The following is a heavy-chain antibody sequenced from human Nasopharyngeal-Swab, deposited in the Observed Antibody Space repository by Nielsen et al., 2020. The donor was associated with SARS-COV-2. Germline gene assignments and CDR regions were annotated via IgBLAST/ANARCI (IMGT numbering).Heavy chain of an antibody. CDR2: IGGSGTST. CDR3: AKDGLYYYDSSAHPAEYFQN. Sequence: GESLKISCAASGFTFSSYAMNWVRQSPGKGLEWVSNIGGSGTSTYYADSVKGRLTISRDNSKNALFLQMNSLRADDTAVYYCAKDGLYYYDSSAHPAEYFQNWGQGTLVTVSS. V-gene: IGHV3-23*01. J-gene: IGHJ1*01. CDR1: GFTFSSYA. D-gene: IGHD3-22*01.